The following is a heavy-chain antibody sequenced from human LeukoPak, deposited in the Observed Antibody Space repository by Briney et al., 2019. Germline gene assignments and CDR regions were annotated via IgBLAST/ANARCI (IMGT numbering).Heavy chain of an antibody. V-gene: IGHV5-10-1*01. J-gene: IGHJ4*02. D-gene: IGHD6-19*01. CDR2: IDPSDSYT. Sequence: VESLEPPLKGSGYNFTSYWLSWVPQMPGKGLEWMGRIDPSDSYTNYSPSFQGHVTILADKSISTAYLQWSSLKASDTAMYYCASRFAVAVSVGDYWGQGTLVTVSS. CDR3: ASRFAVAVSVGDY. CDR1: GYNFTSYW.